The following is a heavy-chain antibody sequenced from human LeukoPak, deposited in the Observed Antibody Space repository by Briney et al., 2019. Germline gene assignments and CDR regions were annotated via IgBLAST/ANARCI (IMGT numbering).Heavy chain of an antibody. J-gene: IGHJ4*02. V-gene: IGHV3-7*03. D-gene: IGHD1-26*01. CDR2: IKHDGNWK. CDR3: ARDSGSYWGGYYFDY. Sequence: GGSLRLSCAASGSTFGNYYMSWVRQAPGKGLEWVANIKHDGNWKFYADSVKGRFTVSRDNAENSLYLQMNSLRAEDTAVYYCARDSGSYWGGYYFDYWGQGTLVTVSS. CDR1: GSTFGNYY.